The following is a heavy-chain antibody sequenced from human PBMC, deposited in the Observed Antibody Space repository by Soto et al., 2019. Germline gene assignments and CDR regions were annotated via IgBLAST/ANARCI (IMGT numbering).Heavy chain of an antibody. CDR2: ILNDGSNK. V-gene: IGHV3-30*18. CDR3: AKAWVYDSSGWSFAY. Sequence: QVQLVESGGGVVQPGRSLRLSCAASGFTFSSYGMQWVRQAPGKGLEWVAVILNDGSNKSYADSVKGRFTISRDTSKNTLYLQMNGLRAEDTAVFYCAKAWVYDSSGWSFAYWGQGTLVTVSS. J-gene: IGHJ4*02. D-gene: IGHD3-22*01. CDR1: GFTFSSYG.